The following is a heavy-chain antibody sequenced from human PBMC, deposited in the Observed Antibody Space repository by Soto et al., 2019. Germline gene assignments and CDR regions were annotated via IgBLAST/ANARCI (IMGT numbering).Heavy chain of an antibody. V-gene: IGHV1-69*13. CDR1: AGTFSSYA. CDR2: IIPIFGTA. CDR3: ARVVDYYGSGSYSDY. D-gene: IGHD3-10*01. Sequence: GASVKVSCKASAGTFSSYAISWVRQAPGQGLEWMGGIIPIFGTANYAQKFQGRVTITADESTSTAYMELSSLRSEDTAVYYCARVVDYYGSGSYSDYWGQGTLVTVSS. J-gene: IGHJ4*02.